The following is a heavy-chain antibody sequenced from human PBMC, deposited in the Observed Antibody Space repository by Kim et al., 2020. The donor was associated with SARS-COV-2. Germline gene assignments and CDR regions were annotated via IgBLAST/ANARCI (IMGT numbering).Heavy chain of an antibody. D-gene: IGHD3-16*01. CDR1: GFTFSSYA. V-gene: IGHV3-30*04. CDR3: ARAMGGGYYYGMDV. Sequence: GGSLRLSCAASGFTFSSYAMHWVRQAPGKGLEWVAVISYDGSNKYYADSVKGRFTISRDNSKNTLYLQMNSLRVEDTAVYHCARAMGGGYYYGMDVWGQGTTVTDSS. CDR2: ISYDGSNK. J-gene: IGHJ6*02.